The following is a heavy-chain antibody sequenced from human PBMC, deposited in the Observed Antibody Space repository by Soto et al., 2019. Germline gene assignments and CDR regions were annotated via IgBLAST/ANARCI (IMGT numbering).Heavy chain of an antibody. V-gene: IGHV5-51*01. Sequence: GESLKISCKGSGYSFTTYWIGWVRQMPGKGLEWMGVIYPGDSDTRYSPSFQGQVTISADKSISTAYLQWSSLKASDTAMYYCASRYYYDSSGHPPDAFDIWGQGTMVTVSS. J-gene: IGHJ3*02. D-gene: IGHD3-22*01. CDR1: GYSFTTYW. CDR2: IYPGDSDT. CDR3: ASRYYYDSSGHPPDAFDI.